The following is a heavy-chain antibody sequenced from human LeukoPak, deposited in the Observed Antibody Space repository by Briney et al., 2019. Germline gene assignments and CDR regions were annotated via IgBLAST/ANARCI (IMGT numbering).Heavy chain of an antibody. V-gene: IGHV4-59*12. Sequence: PSETLSLTCTVSDDSISDYYRGWIRQPPDKGLEWIGYVYHSGSTYCNPSLKSRVTISIDTSKNQFSLKLTSVTAADTAVYFCARDVLVQGTNAFDIWGLGTLVTVSS. CDR2: VYHSGST. D-gene: IGHD3-10*01. CDR1: DDSISDYY. CDR3: ARDVLVQGTNAFDI. J-gene: IGHJ3*02.